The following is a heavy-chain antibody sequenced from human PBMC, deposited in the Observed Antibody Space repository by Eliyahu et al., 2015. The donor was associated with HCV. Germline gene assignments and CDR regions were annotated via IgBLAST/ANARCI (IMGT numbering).Heavy chain of an antibody. Sequence: EVQLVESGGGLVQPGGSLRLSCSASGFIFSNXXMPWVRQAPGKGLEYVSLISSDGGSTYHADSVKGRFTISRDNSKNTLYLQMSSLRAEDTAVYYCVKGYGDYRQSYFYYYYMDVWGKGTTVTVSS. CDR1: GFIFSNXX. V-gene: IGHV3-64D*06. CDR3: VKGYGDYRQSYFYYYYMDV. D-gene: IGHD4-17*01. CDR2: ISSDGGST. J-gene: IGHJ6*03.